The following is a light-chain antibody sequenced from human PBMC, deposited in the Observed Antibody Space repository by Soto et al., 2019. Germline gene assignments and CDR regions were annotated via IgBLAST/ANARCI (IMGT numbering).Light chain of an antibody. CDR1: QSISSW. Sequence: DIQMTQSPSTLSASVGDRVTITCRASQSISSWFAWYQQKPGKAPKLLIYKASSLESGVPSRFSGSGSGTYFPPNISSLQPDVFVYYYYQHYNSYWTFGQGTKVEIK. CDR2: KAS. J-gene: IGKJ1*01. CDR3: QHYNSYWT. V-gene: IGKV1-5*03.